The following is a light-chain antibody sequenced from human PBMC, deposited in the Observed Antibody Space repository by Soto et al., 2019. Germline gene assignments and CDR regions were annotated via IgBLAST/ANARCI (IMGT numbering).Light chain of an antibody. Sequence: AIQMTQSPSSLSASVGDRVTITCRASQDIRNDLGLYQQKPGKAPNLLIYAASTLKIEVPSRFSVSGSGTDFNLTTSSLQPEDFATYYSLPGYNFPHTFGPGIKVDIK. CDR2: AAS. CDR1: QDIRND. CDR3: LPGYNFPHT. V-gene: IGKV1-6*01. J-gene: IGKJ3*01.